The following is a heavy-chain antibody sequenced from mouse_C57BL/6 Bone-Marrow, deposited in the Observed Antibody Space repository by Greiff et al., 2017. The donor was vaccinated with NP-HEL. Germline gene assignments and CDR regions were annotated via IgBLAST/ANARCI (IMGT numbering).Heavy chain of an antibody. Sequence: VQLQQPGAELVKPGASVKMSCKASGYTFTSYWITWVKQRPGQGLEWIGDIYPGSGSTNYNEKFKSKATLTVATSSSTAYMQLSSLTSEDSAVYYCANMVNTHWYFDVWGTGTTVTVSS. D-gene: IGHD2-2*01. CDR3: ANMVNTHWYFDV. V-gene: IGHV1-55*01. J-gene: IGHJ1*03. CDR1: GYTFTSYW. CDR2: IYPGSGST.